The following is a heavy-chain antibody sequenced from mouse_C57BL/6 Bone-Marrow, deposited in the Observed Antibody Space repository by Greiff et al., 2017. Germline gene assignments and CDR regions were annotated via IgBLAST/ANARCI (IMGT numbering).Heavy chain of an antibody. CDR1: GYTFTSYG. J-gene: IGHJ3*01. Sequence: QVQLKESGAELARPGASVKLSCKASGYTFTSYGISWVKQRTGQGLEWIGEIYPRSGNTYYNEKFKGKATLTADKSSSTAYMELRSLTSKDSAVYFCARDPFAYWGQGTLVTVSA. CDR2: IYPRSGNT. CDR3: ARDPFAY. V-gene: IGHV1-81*01.